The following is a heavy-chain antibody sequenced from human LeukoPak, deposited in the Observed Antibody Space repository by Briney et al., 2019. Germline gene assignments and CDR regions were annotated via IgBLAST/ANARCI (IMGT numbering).Heavy chain of an antibody. Sequence: PGGSLRLSCAASGFTFSSYAMHWVRQAPGKGLEWVAVISYDGSNKYYADSVKGRFTISRDNSKNTLYLQTNSLRAEDTAVYYCARDNEEIVVVPAAIDYWGQGTLVTVSS. CDR3: ARDNEEIVVVPAAIDY. V-gene: IGHV3-30*04. D-gene: IGHD2-2*01. J-gene: IGHJ4*02. CDR1: GFTFSSYA. CDR2: ISYDGSNK.